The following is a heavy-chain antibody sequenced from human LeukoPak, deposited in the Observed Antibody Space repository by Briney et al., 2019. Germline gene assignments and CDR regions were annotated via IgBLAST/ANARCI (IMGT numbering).Heavy chain of an antibody. Sequence: ASVKVSCTASGYTFTSYDINWVRQATGQGLEWMGWMNPNSGNTGYAQKFQGRVTMTRNTSISTAYMELSSLRSEDTAVYYCARGHQVDTAMVTWGQGTLVTVSS. D-gene: IGHD5-18*01. CDR1: GYTFTSYD. CDR2: MNPNSGNT. V-gene: IGHV1-8*01. CDR3: ARGHQVDTAMVT. J-gene: IGHJ4*02.